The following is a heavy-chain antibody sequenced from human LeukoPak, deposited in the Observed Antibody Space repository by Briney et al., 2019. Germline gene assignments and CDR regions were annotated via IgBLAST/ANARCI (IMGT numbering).Heavy chain of an antibody. CDR2: FDPEDGET. J-gene: IGHJ4*02. V-gene: IGHV1-24*01. Sequence: ASVKVSCKVSGFTLSELSMNWVRKPPGKGLEWMGSFDPEDGETIYAQSFQGRITMTEDTSTGTAYMELSSLRSEDTAVYYCVTDLLELNDFWGQGTLVTVSS. CDR1: GFTLSELS. CDR3: VTDLLELNDF. D-gene: IGHD1-7*01.